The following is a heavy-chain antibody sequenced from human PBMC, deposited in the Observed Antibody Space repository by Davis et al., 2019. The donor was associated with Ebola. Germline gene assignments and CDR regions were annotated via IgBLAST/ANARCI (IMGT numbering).Heavy chain of an antibody. D-gene: IGHD3-22*01. Sequence: PGGSLRLSCAASGFTFSSYSMNWVRQAPGKGLEWVSYISSSSSTIYYADSVKGRFTISRDNAKNSLYLQMNSLRAEDTAVYYCARIGYYDSSKAEYFQHWGQGTLVTVSS. V-gene: IGHV3-48*04. CDR3: ARIGYYDSSKAEYFQH. J-gene: IGHJ1*01. CDR1: GFTFSSYS. CDR2: ISSSSSTI.